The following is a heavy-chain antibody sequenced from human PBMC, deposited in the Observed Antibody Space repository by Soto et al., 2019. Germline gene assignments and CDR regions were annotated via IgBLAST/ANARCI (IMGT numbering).Heavy chain of an antibody. D-gene: IGHD2-21*01. V-gene: IGHV3-23*01. CDR2: ITGSGTGT. CDR3: AKRSLCPSGGGGPCSSPCDS. CDR1: GFTFSTYA. Sequence: EVQLSDSGGGLVQPGGSLRLSCTASGFTFSTYAMSWVRQSPGTGLEWVSTITGSGTGTYYADSVKGRFTISRDHSQDTLYLQMTSLRAAATALYYCAKRSLCPSGGGGPCSSPCDSWGKGTLVSVSS. J-gene: IGHJ4*02.